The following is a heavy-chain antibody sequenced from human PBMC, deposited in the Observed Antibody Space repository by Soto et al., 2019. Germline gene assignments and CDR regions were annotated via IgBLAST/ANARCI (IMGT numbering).Heavy chain of an antibody. D-gene: IGHD6-19*01. CDR1: GFTFSSYG. J-gene: IGHJ1*01. CDR3: AKEPKRSGWEYFQH. Sequence: PEGSLRLSCAASGFTFSSYGMHWVRQAPGKGLEWVAVISYDGSNKYYADSVKGRFTISRDNSKNTLYLQMNSLRAEDTAVYYCAKEPKRSGWEYFQHWGQGTLVTVSS. V-gene: IGHV3-30*18. CDR2: ISYDGSNK.